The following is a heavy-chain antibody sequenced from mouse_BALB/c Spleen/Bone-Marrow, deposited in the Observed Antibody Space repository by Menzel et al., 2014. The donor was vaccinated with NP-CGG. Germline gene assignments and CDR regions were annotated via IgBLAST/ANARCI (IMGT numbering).Heavy chain of an antibody. CDR1: GYTFTSYW. D-gene: IGHD2-3*01. Sequence: GSELVRPGASVKLSCTASGYTFTSYWMHWVRQRPGQGLEWIGNIYHGTGSSNYDEKFKSKATLTVDTSSRTAYMQLSSLTSEDSAVYYCARWLLLDYWGQGTTLTVSS. CDR2: IYHGTGSS. V-gene: IGHV1S22*01. J-gene: IGHJ2*01. CDR3: ARWLLLDY.